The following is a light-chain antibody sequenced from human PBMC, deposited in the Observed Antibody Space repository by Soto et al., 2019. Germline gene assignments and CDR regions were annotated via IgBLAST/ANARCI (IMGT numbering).Light chain of an antibody. CDR3: QHYNDWPS. V-gene: IGKV3D-15*01. Sequence: EIALAQSPGTLSLSPGARATLSCGASRSGSSHLAWYQQKPGQAPRLLIDGASTRATGISARFSGSESGTEFTLTISSLQSEDVAVYYCQHYNDWPSFGQGTKV. CDR2: GAS. J-gene: IGKJ1*01. CDR1: RSGSSH.